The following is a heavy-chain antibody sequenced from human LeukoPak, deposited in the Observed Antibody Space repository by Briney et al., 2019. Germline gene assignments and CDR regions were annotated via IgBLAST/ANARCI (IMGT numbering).Heavy chain of an antibody. CDR2: INPNSGGT. D-gene: IGHD3-22*01. CDR1: GYTFTGYY. CDR3: ARVYYDSCGFGSFPFFFY. V-gene: IGHV1-2*02. J-gene: IGHJ4*02. Sequence: SVKVSCKASGYTFTGYYMHWVRQAPGQGLEWMGWINPNSGGTNYAQKFQGRVTMTRDTSISTAYMELSRLRSDDTAVYYCARVYYDSCGFGSFPFFFYWGQGTLVTVSS.